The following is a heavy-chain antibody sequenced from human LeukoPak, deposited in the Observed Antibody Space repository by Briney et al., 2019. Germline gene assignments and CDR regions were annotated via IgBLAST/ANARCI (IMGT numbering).Heavy chain of an antibody. CDR1: GGTFSSYA. J-gene: IGHJ4*02. V-gene: IGHV1-69*01. CDR3: ARAPQIDYGDYVDY. Sequence: ASVKVSCKASGGTFSSYAISWVRQAPGQGLEWMGGIIPIFGTANYAQKFQGRVTITADESTSTAYMELSSLRSEDTAVYYCARAPQIDYGDYVDYWGQGTLVTVSS. D-gene: IGHD4-17*01. CDR2: IIPIFGTA.